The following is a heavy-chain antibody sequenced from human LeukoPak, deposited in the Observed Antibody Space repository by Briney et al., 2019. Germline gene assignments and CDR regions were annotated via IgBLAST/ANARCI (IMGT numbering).Heavy chain of an antibody. CDR1: GFTLSTYW. Sequence: GGSLRLSCAASGFTLSTYWMNWVRQAPGKGLEWVATIKQDGSEKYYVDSVKGRFTISRDNAKNSLYLQMNSLRAEDTAVYYCARADYDYVWGSYRQYYFDYWGQGTLVTVSS. V-gene: IGHV3-7*01. J-gene: IGHJ4*02. CDR3: ARADYDYVWGSYRQYYFDY. CDR2: IKQDGSEK. D-gene: IGHD3-16*02.